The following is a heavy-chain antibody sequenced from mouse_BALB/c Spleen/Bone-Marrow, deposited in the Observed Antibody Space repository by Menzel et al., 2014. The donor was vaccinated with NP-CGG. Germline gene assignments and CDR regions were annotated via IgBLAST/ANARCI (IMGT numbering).Heavy chain of an antibody. CDR2: FNPSNGGT. CDR3: SRGRRDALDY. J-gene: IGHJ4*01. CDR1: GYTFTSYY. Sequence: QVQLKQSGAELVKPGASVKLSCKASGYTFTSYYMYWVKQRPGQGLEWFGEFNPSNGGTNFNEKFKNKATLTVDKSSSTAYMQLSSLTSEDSAVYYCSRGRRDALDYWGQGTSVTVSS. V-gene: IGHV1S81*02.